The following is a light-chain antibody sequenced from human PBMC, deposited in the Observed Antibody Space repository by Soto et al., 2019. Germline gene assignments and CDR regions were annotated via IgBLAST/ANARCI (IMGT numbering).Light chain of an antibody. CDR3: AAWDDSLGGWV. CDR2: RNN. CDR1: SSNIGSNY. J-gene: IGLJ3*02. Sequence: QSVLTQPPSASGTPGQRVTISCSGSSSNIGSNYVYWYQQLPGTAPKLLIYRNNQRPSGVPDRFSGSKSGTSASLAISGLGCGVEADNYCAAWDDSLGGWVFGEGTKPTFL. V-gene: IGLV1-47*01.